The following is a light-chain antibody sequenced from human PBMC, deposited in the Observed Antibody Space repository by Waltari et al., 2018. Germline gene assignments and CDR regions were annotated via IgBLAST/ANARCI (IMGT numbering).Light chain of an antibody. Sequence: HSVMTQPPSASGPPGQRVTISCSGRNSTSGSNTVNWYQQLPGAAPKLLIYYNNQRPSGVPDRFSGSKSGTSASLAISGLQSEDEADYYCEAWDDSLNGQVFGGGTKLTVL. CDR3: EAWDDSLNGQV. J-gene: IGLJ3*02. CDR2: YNN. CDR1: NSTSGSNT. V-gene: IGLV1-44*01.